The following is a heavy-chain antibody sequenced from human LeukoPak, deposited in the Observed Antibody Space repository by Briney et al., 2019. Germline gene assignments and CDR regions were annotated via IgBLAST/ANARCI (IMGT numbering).Heavy chain of an antibody. V-gene: IGHV3-30*03. CDR3: ARSVGYSYGHDY. CDR1: GFSFSSHC. D-gene: IGHD5-18*01. J-gene: IGHJ4*02. CDR2: ISHDGRLK. Sequence: QSGGSLRPSWEVSGFSFSSHCIHWVRQTPGQGLGWGAMISHDGRLKYYGDAVKGRFTISRDNSKNTLYLQMNSLRAEDTAVYYCARSVGYSYGHDYWGQGTLVTVSS.